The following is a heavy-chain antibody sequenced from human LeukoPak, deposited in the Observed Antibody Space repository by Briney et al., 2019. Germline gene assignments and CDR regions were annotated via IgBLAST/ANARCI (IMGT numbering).Heavy chain of an antibody. D-gene: IGHD3-22*01. CDR3: ARESSGYYAEEADY. Sequence: PGRSLRLSCAASGFTFSSYGMHWVRQAPGKGLEWVAVIWYDGSNKYYADSVKGRFTISRDNSKNTLYLQMNSLRAEDTAVYYCARESSGYYAEEADYWGQGTLVTVSS. CDR1: GFTFSSYG. J-gene: IGHJ4*02. CDR2: IWYDGSNK. V-gene: IGHV3-33*01.